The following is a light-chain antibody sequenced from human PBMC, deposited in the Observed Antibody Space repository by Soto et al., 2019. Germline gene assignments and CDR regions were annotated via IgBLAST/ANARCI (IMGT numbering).Light chain of an antibody. CDR3: QQYDTSPRT. CDR1: QSVSSNY. CDR2: GAS. V-gene: IGKV3-20*01. J-gene: IGKJ1*01. Sequence: EVMLTQSPGTLSLSPGERATLSCRASQSVSSNYLAWYQQKSGQAPRLLIYGASNRGTGIPDRFSGSGSATDFTLTIRRLETEGFAVYYCQQYDTSPRTFGQGTKVEFK.